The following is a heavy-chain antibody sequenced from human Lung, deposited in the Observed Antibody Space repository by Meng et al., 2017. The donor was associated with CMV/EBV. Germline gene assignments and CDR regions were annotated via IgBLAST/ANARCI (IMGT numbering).Heavy chain of an antibody. CDR3: AKGTPGRRYAEN. CDR1: HYTFTVYG. D-gene: IGHD3-10*01. J-gene: IGHJ4*02. Sequence: VEGVRSVDEMKTPGDSVCVSCTASHYTFTVYGVSWCQEAPGQVLEWMAWLGTHGGDTSHAPRFQGRVTVTADRPTATAYMELRNLRSDDTGVYYCAKGTPGRRYAENWGQGTLVTVSS. CDR2: LGTHGGDT. V-gene: IGHV1-18*01.